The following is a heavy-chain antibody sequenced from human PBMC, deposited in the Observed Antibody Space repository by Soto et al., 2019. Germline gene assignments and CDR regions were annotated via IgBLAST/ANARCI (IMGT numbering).Heavy chain of an antibody. CDR1: GYTFTGYY. D-gene: IGHD4-17*01. CDR3: ARDRYYGDSPYYFDY. V-gene: IGHV1-2*04. J-gene: IGHJ4*02. CDR2: INPNSGGT. Sequence: ASVKVSCKASGYTFTGYYMHWVRQAPGQGLEWMGWINPNSGGTNYAQKFQGWVTMTRDTSISTAYMELSRLRSDDTAVYYCARDRYYGDSPYYFDYWGQGTLVTVSS.